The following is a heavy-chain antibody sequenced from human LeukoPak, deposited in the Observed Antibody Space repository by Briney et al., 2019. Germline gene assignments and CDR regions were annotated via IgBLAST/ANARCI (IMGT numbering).Heavy chain of an antibody. CDR1: GYTFTSYG. CDR3: ARSTAIAAAGADY. D-gene: IGHD6-13*01. V-gene: IGHV1-8*02. CDR2: MNPNSGNT. J-gene: IGHJ4*02. Sequence: GASVKVSCKASGYTFTSYGINWVRQATGQGLEWMGWMNPNSGNTGYAQKFQGRVTMTRNTSISTAYMELSSLRSEDTAVYYCARSTAIAAAGADYWGQGTLVTVSS.